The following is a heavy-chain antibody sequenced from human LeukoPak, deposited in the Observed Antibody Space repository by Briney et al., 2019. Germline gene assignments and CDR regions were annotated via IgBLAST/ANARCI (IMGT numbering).Heavy chain of an antibody. V-gene: IGHV1-69*04. J-gene: IGHJ4*02. CDR1: GGTFSNDA. CDR3: ARDLVCTMNCKDS. Sequence: SVKVSCKASGGTFSNDAISWVRQAPGQGLEWMGRIIPNLGMELYAQKFKGRVTITADKSPSTAYMELSSLTSEDTAVYFCARDLVCTMNCKDSWGQGTLVTV. CDR2: IIPNLGME. D-gene: IGHD2-2*01.